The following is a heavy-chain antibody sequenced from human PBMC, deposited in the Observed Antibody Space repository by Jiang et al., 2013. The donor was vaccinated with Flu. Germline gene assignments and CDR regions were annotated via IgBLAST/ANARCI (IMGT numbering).Heavy chain of an antibody. V-gene: IGHV4-59*01. D-gene: IGHD2-2*01. Sequence: SLTCTVSGGSISSYYWSWIRQPPGKGLEWIGYIYYSGSTNYNPSLKSRVTISVDTSKNQFSLKLSSVTAADTAVYYCARLSCSSTSCLHNYYYYGMDVWGQGTTVTVSS. CDR3: ARLSCSSTSCLHNYYYYGMDV. CDR2: IYYSGST. J-gene: IGHJ6*02. CDR1: GGSISSYY.